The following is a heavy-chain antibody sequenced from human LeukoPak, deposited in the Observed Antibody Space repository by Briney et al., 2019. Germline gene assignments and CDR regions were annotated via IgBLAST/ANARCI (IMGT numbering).Heavy chain of an antibody. V-gene: IGHV3-53*01. Sequence: GGSLRLSCAASGFTVNYMSWVRQAPGKGLEWVSVIYSGGSTYYADSVKGRFTISRDNSKNTLYLQMNSLRAEDTAVYYCARGPFDGGYSDYWGQGTRVTVSS. D-gene: IGHD3-22*01. CDR1: GFTVNY. CDR3: ARGPFDGGYSDY. J-gene: IGHJ4*02. CDR2: IYSGGST.